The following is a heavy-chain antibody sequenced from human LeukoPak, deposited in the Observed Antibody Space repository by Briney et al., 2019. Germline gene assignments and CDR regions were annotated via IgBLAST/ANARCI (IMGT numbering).Heavy chain of an antibody. Sequence: ASVKVSCKASGYTFTSYYMHWVRQAPGQGLEWMGIINPSGGSTSYAQKFQGRVTMTRDTSTSTVYMELSSLRSEDTAVYYCARDNISMDGAYYYYYMDVWGKGTTVTVSS. D-gene: IGHD3-3*02. CDR1: GYTFTSYY. V-gene: IGHV1-46*01. J-gene: IGHJ6*03. CDR2: INPSGGST. CDR3: ARDNISMDGAYYYYYMDV.